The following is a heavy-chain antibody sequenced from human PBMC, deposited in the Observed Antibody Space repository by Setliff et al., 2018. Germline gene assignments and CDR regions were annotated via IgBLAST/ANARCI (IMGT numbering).Heavy chain of an antibody. CDR2: LLPMFGIA. Sequence: SVKVSCKASGGTFTTYTISWVRQAPGQGLEWMGGLLPMFGIANYAQRFQGRVTITADKSTNTAYMELSSLRSEDTAVYYCATDPHYDSSAYYSNFDYWGQGTLVTVSS. V-gene: IGHV1-69*10. CDR3: ATDPHYDSSAYYSNFDY. J-gene: IGHJ4*02. CDR1: GGTFTTYT. D-gene: IGHD3-22*01.